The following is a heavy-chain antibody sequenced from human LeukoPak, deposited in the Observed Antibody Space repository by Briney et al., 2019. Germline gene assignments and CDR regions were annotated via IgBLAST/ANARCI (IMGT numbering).Heavy chain of an antibody. J-gene: IGHJ4*02. CDR3: ARADLIAAAGLDY. CDR2: ISYDGSNK. V-gene: IGHV3-30*04. CDR1: GFTFSSYA. Sequence: GGSLRLSCAASGFTFSSYAMHWVRQAPGKGLEWVAVISYDGSNKYYADSVKGRFTISRDNSKNTLYLLMNSLRAEDTAVYYCARADLIAAAGLDYWGQGTLVTVSS. D-gene: IGHD6-13*01.